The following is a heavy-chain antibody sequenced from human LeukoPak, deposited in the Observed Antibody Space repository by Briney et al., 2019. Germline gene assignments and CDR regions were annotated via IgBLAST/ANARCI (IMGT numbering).Heavy chain of an antibody. CDR2: IIPIFGIA. D-gene: IGHD2-2*02. CDR1: GGTFSSYT. V-gene: IGHV1-69*02. CDR3: ARTKNWDIVVVPAAISDY. J-gene: IGHJ4*02. Sequence: ASVKVSCKASGGTFSSYTISWVRQAPGQGLEWMGRIIPIFGIANYAQKFQGRVTITADKSTSTAYMELSSLRSEDTAVYYCARTKNWDIVVVPAAISDYWGQGTLVTVSS.